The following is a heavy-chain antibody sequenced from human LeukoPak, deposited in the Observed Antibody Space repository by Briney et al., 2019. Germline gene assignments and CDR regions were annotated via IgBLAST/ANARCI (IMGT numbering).Heavy chain of an antibody. CDR3: ASRAAAGYYYMDV. CDR1: GGSISRYY. Sequence: SETLSLTCTVSGGSISRYYWSWIRQPAGKGLEWIGRIYTSGSTNYNPSLKSRVTMSVDTSKNQFSLKLSSVTAADTAVYYCASRAAAGYYYMDVWGKGTTVTVSS. D-gene: IGHD6-13*01. CDR2: IYTSGST. V-gene: IGHV4-4*07. J-gene: IGHJ6*03.